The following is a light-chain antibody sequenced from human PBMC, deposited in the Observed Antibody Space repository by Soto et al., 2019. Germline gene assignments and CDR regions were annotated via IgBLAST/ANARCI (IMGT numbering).Light chain of an antibody. CDR3: SSYTSSSTDVV. V-gene: IGLV2-14*01. J-gene: IGLJ2*01. CDR2: EVS. CDR1: SSDVGGYNY. Sequence: QSALTQPASVSGSPGQSITISCTGTSSDVGGYNYVSWYQQHPGKAPKLMIYEVSNRPSEVSNRFSGYKSGNTASLTISGLQVEDEADYYCSSYTSSSTDVVFGGGTKLPVL.